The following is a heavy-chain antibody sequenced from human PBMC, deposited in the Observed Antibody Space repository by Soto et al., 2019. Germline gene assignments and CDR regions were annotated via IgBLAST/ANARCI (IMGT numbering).Heavy chain of an antibody. CDR1: GFTLDDYA. D-gene: IGHD6-19*01. Sequence: PGGSLRLSCAASGFTLDDYAMHWVRQAPGKGLEWVSGISWNSGSIGYADSVKGRFTISRDNAKNSLYLQMNSLRAEDTALYYCAKDYKAGISAIDYWGQGTLVTVSS. J-gene: IGHJ4*02. CDR2: ISWNSGSI. V-gene: IGHV3-9*01. CDR3: AKDYKAGISAIDY.